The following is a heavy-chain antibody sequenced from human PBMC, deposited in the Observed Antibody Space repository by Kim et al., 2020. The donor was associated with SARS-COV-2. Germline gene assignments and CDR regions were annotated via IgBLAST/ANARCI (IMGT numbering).Heavy chain of an antibody. CDR3: VRDVGSLVLCF. V-gene: IGHV3-21*01. J-gene: IGHJ4*02. CDR1: GFLFNTYP. CDR2: TTRTSSCI. D-gene: IGHD1-26*01. Sequence: GGSLRLSCAASGFLFNTYPMYWVRHAPGKGLEWVSTTTRTSSCIFYADSVKDRFTISRDNAKNSVYLQMNSLRVEDTAIYYCVRDVGSLVLCFWGQGTLVSVS.